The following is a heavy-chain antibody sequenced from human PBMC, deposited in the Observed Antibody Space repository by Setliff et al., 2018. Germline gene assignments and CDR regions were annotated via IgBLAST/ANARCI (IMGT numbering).Heavy chain of an antibody. D-gene: IGHD3-22*01. CDR3: ARAVDSTGYFPFWYFDL. CDR2: IYNSGST. J-gene: IGHJ2*01. CDR1: GGSISSYY. V-gene: IGHV4-59*01. Sequence: ETLSLTCTVSGGSISSYYWSWIRQPPGKGLEWIGYIYNSGSTNYNPSLRSRLTMSLDTSRSQFSLNLTSVTAADTAIYFCARAVDSTGYFPFWYFDLWGRGTLVTVSS.